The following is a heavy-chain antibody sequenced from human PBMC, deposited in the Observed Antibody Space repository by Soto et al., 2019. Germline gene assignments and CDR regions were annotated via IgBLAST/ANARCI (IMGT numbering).Heavy chain of an antibody. J-gene: IGHJ4*02. CDR3: ARADDFSDRFDC. CDR1: CGSMSSGDFD. V-gene: IGHV4-30-4*01. D-gene: IGHD4-17*01. CDR2: IYYSGST. Sequence: PLSITCTSSCGSMSSGDFDLSWIRQPPGKGLELIGNIYYSGSTYYNPSLRSRAIMSVDTSQNQFSLKLSSLTAADTAVYFCARADDFSDRFDCWGQGALVT.